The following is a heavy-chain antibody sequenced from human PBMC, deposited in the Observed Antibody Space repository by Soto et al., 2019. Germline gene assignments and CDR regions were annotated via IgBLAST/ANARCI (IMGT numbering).Heavy chain of an antibody. J-gene: IGHJ4*02. V-gene: IGHV3-33*01. D-gene: IGHD3-22*01. Sequence: GGSLRLSCAASGFTFSSYGMHWVRQAPGKGLEWVAVIWYDGSNKYYADSVKGRFTISRDNSKNTLYLQMNSLRAEDTAVYYCARDGSRGPYYYDSSGYYYEIDYWGQGTLVTVSS. CDR2: IWYDGSNK. CDR3: ARDGSRGPYYYDSSGYYYEIDY. CDR1: GFTFSSYG.